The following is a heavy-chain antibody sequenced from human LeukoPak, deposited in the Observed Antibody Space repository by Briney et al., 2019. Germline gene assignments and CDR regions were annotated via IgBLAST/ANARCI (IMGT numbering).Heavy chain of an antibody. CDR2: IYYSGST. CDR3: ASIPQTATVTTVLDAFDI. CDR1: GGSISSSSYY. D-gene: IGHD4-17*01. J-gene: IGHJ3*02. V-gene: IGHV4-39*01. Sequence: PSETLSLTCTVSGGSISSSSYYWGWIRQPPGKGLEWIGSIYYSGSTYYNPSLKSRVTISVDTSKNQFSLKLSSVTAADTAVYYCASIPQTATVTTVLDAFDIWGQGTMVTVSS.